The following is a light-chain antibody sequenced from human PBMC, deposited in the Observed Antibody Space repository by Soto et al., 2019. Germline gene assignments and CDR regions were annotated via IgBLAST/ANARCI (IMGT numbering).Light chain of an antibody. CDR1: NIGSKS. CDR3: QVWDTSNDHHV. J-gene: IGLJ1*01. CDR2: YDN. V-gene: IGLV3-21*01. Sequence: SYELTQSPSVSVAPGQTATITCGGNNIGSKSVNWYQQKAGQAPILVMSYDNDRPSGIPERFSGSNSGNTATLTLSRVESGDEADYYCQVWDTSNDHHVFGSGTKVTVL.